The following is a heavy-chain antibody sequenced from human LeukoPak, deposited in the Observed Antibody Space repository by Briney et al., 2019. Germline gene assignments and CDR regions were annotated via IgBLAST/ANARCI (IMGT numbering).Heavy chain of an antibody. J-gene: IGHJ4*02. V-gene: IGHV4-38-2*01. CDR1: GYSISSGYY. Sequence: SETLSLTCAVSGYSISSGYYWGWIRQPPGKGLEWIGSIYHSGSTYNNPSLKSRVTISVDTSKNQFSLKLSSVTAADTAVYYCARGTKPYCSTVDQWGQGTLVTVS. CDR3: ARGTKPYCSTVDQ. D-gene: IGHD2-2*01. CDR2: IYHSGST.